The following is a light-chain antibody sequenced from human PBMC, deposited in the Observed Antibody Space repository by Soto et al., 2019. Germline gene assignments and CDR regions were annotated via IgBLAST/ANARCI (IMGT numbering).Light chain of an antibody. CDR2: VAS. J-gene: IGKJ1*01. V-gene: IGKV3-15*01. Sequence: EIVMTQSPATLSLSPGERATLSCRASQSVSSNLACYEGKAGQAPRLLMYVASNVATGIAARFSGSGSGTEFTLTISIVHADVFVTYCCQHYNWHLVAFGQGTKVEIK. CDR3: QHYNWHLVA. CDR1: QSVSSN.